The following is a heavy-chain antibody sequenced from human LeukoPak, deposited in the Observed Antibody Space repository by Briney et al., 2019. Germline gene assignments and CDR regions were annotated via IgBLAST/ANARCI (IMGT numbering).Heavy chain of an antibody. J-gene: IGHJ4*02. Sequence: PGGSLRLSCAASGFTVSSSYMTWVRQAPGKGLEWVGRIKSKTDGGTTDYAAPVKGRFTISRDDSKNTLYLQMNSLKTEDTAVYYCTTDIAVAGIGYWGQGTLVTVSS. CDR1: GFTVSSSY. D-gene: IGHD6-19*01. V-gene: IGHV3-15*01. CDR2: IKSKTDGGTT. CDR3: TTDIAVAGIGY.